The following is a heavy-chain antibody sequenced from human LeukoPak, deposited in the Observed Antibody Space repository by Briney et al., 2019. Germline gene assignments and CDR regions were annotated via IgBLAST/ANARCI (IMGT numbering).Heavy chain of an antibody. CDR1: GGSISSSSYY. Sequence: SETLSLTCTVSGGSISSSSYYWGWIRQPPGKGLEWIGSIKTSGTTSCNPSLKSRVTISVDTSKNQFSLKLSSVTAADTAVYYCARGVQMTSWGQGTLVTVSS. J-gene: IGHJ4*02. CDR3: ARGVQMTS. D-gene: IGHD4-11*01. CDR2: IKTSGTT. V-gene: IGHV4-39*07.